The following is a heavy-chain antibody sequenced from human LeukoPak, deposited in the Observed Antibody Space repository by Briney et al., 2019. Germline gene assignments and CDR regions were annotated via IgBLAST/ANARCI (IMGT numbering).Heavy chain of an antibody. V-gene: IGHV3-23*01. CDR2: ITSSGAAT. D-gene: IGHD3-22*01. J-gene: IGHJ4*02. CDR3: AKDRPNYYGSNGHYYKLNGDC. Sequence: GGSLRLSCAASGFTFSSYAMSWVRQAPGKGLEWVSSITSSGAATYYADSVKGRFTISRDNSDDTLYLQMNSLRAEDTAVYYCAKDRPNYYGSNGHYYKLNGDCWGQGTLVTVSS. CDR1: GFTFSSYA.